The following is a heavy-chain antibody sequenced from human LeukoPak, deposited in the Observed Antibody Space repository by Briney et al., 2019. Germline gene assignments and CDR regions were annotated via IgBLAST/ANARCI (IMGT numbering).Heavy chain of an antibody. V-gene: IGHV3-33*06. J-gene: IGHJ4*02. CDR1: GFTFSGYG. CDR2: IWYDGNNK. CDR3: AKDWGYTTMVSYYFDY. Sequence: GGSLRLSCAASGFTFSGYGMHWVRQAPDKGLEWVAVIWYDGNNKYYAESVKGRFTISRDNSKNTLHLQMNSLRAEDTAVYYCAKDWGYTTMVSYYFDYWGQGALVTVSS. D-gene: IGHD5-18*01.